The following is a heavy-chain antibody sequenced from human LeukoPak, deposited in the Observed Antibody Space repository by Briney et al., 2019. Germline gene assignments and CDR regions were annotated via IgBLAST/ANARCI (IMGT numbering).Heavy chain of an antibody. J-gene: IGHJ4*02. CDR2: IHDSGST. D-gene: IGHD2-15*01. CDR1: GGSISSYY. Sequence: SETLSLTCTVSGGSISSYYWSWIRQPPGKGLEWIGYIHDSGSTNYNPSLKSRVTISVDTSKNRFSLKLSSVTAADTAVYYCARDRREQYCSGGSCYSALGFFDYWGQGTLVTVSS. V-gene: IGHV4-59*01. CDR3: ARDRREQYCSGGSCYSALGFFDY.